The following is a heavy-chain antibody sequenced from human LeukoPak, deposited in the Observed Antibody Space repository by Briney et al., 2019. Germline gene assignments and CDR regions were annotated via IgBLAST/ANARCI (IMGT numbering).Heavy chain of an antibody. J-gene: IGHJ4*02. CDR3: ARDLHGDYYFDY. D-gene: IGHD4-17*01. CDR1: GFTFSSYA. Sequence: GGSLRLSCAASGFTFSSYAMHWVRQAPGKGLEWVAVISYDGSNKYYADSVKGRFTISRDNSKNTLYLQMNSLRAEGTAVYYCARDLHGDYYFDYWGQGTLVTVSS. CDR2: ISYDGSNK. V-gene: IGHV3-30*04.